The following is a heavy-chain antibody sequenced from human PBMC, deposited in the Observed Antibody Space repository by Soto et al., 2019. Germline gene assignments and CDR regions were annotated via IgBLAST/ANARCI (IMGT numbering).Heavy chain of an antibody. V-gene: IGHV4-39*01. D-gene: IGHD1-1*01. CDR2: INYSGST. CDR1: GGSISRSYYY. Sequence: QLQLQESGPGLVKPSETLSLSCSVSGGSISRSYYYWGWIRQSPGKGLEWNASINYSGSTHYNPSLKSRLTISVDTSKNQVSLRLSSVTAADTAVYYCARQVATAFGYWGQGTLVTVSS. J-gene: IGHJ4*02. CDR3: ARQVATAFGY.